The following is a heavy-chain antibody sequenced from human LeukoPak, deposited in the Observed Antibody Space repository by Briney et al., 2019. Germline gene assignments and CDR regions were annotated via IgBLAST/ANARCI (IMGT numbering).Heavy chain of an antibody. D-gene: IGHD3-10*01. CDR3: ARLYYGSGSFAYYYMDV. Sequence: SETLSLTCTVSGGSISSSSYYWGWIRQPPGKGLEWIGSIYYSGSTYYNPSLKSRVTISVDTSKNQFYLKLSSVTAADTAVYYCARLYYGSGSFAYYYMDVWGKGTTVTVSS. CDR1: GGSISSSSYY. CDR2: IYYSGST. V-gene: IGHV4-39*01. J-gene: IGHJ6*03.